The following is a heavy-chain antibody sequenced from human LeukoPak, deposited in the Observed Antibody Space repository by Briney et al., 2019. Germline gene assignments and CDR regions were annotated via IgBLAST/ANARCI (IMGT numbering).Heavy chain of an antibody. J-gene: IGHJ4*02. CDR1: GFTFDDYA. Sequence: GGSLRLSCAASGFTFDDYAMNWVRQAPGKGLEWVSGISWSGGSKGCADSVKGRFIISRDNAKSSLYLQMNSLRVEDTALYYCAKAGGGTAAATDFDYWGQGTLVTVSS. CDR2: ISWSGGSK. V-gene: IGHV3-9*01. D-gene: IGHD2-15*01. CDR3: AKAGGGTAAATDFDY.